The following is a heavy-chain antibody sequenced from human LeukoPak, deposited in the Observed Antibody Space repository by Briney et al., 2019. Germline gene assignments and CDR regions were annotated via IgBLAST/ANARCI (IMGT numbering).Heavy chain of an antibody. CDR2: ISSSSSTI. D-gene: IGHD1-1*01. Sequence: GGSLRLPCAASGFTFSSYSMNWVRQAPGKGLEWVSYISSSSSTIYYADSVKGRFTISRDNAKNSLYLQMNSLRAEDTAVYYCATSPTTGGFDYWGQGTLVTVSS. CDR3: ATSPTTGGFDY. J-gene: IGHJ4*02. CDR1: GFTFSSYS. V-gene: IGHV3-48*01.